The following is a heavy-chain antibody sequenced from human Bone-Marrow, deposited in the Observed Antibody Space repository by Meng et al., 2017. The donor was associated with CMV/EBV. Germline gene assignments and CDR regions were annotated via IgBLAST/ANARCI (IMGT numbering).Heavy chain of an antibody. CDR2: IGSSGGST. CDR1: GFTFSSYA. CDR3: AKRGLRGWYYFDY. J-gene: IGHJ4*02. D-gene: IGHD6-19*01. V-gene: IGHV3-23*01. Sequence: GGSLRLSCAASGFTFSSYAMSWVRQAPGKGLEWVSTIGSSGGSTYYADCVKGRFTISRDNSKNTLYLQMNSLRAEDTAIYYCAKRGLRGWYYFDYWGQGTLVTVSS.